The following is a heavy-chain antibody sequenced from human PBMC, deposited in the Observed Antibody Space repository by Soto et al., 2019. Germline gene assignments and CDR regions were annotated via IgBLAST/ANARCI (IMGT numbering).Heavy chain of an antibody. CDR3: ARGRHNYSSGSPNDY. D-gene: IGHD3-10*01. CDR2: ISAYNGNT. CDR1: GYTFTSYG. Sequence: QVQLVQSGAEVKKPGASVKVSCKASGYTFTSYGISWVRQAPGQGLEWMGWISAYNGNTNYAQKLQGRGTMTTDTSTSTVYMELRSLRADDTAVYYCARGRHNYSSGSPNDYWGPGTLVTVSS. V-gene: IGHV1-18*01. J-gene: IGHJ4*02.